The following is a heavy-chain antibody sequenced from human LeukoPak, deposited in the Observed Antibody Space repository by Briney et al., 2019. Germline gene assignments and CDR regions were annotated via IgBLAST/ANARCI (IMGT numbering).Heavy chain of an antibody. CDR3: ARDKIEGPTKLDY. CDR1: GLTFSSYW. D-gene: IGHD1-1*01. J-gene: IGHJ4*02. V-gene: IGHV3-7*01. Sequence: GGPLRLSCAASGLTFSSYWMSWFRKAQGKGLEWVANIKQDESEKYYVDSLKGRFTISRDNAKNSLYLQMNSLRAEDTAVYYCARDKIEGPTKLDYWGQGILVTVSS. CDR2: IKQDESEK.